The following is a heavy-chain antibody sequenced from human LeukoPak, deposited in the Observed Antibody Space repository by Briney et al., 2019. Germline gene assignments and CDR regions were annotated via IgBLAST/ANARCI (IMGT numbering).Heavy chain of an antibody. Sequence: GGSLRLSCVASGFTISIYWVNWVRQAPGRGLEWVANIKGDGSENYYVDSVKGRFTISRDNAKNSLFLQMNSLRAADTAVYYCGCSGFWGQGILVTVSS. D-gene: IGHD2-15*01. CDR2: IKGDGSEN. V-gene: IGHV3-7*05. CDR3: GCSGF. J-gene: IGHJ4*02. CDR1: GFTISIYW.